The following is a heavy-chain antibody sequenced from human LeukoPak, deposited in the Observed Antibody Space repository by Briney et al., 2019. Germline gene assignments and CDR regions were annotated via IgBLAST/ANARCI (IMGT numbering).Heavy chain of an antibody. CDR3: ARDHGDTKPFDY. J-gene: IGHJ4*02. D-gene: IGHD4-17*01. CDR1: GGTFSSYA. Sequence: ASVKVSCKASGGTFSSYAISGVRQAPGQGLEWMGGIIPIFGTANYAQKFQGRVTITTDESTSTAYMELSSLRSEDTAVYYCARDHGDTKPFDYWGQGTLVTVSS. V-gene: IGHV1-69*05. CDR2: IIPIFGTA.